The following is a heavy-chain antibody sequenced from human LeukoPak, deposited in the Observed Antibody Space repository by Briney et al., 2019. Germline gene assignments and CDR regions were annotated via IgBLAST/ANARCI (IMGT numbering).Heavy chain of an antibody. CDR1: GGSVSNYY. CDR2: ISHSGSV. V-gene: IGHV4-59*02. J-gene: IGHJ4*02. D-gene: IGHD3-10*01. CDR3: ARVKGREGSTVIIDY. Sequence: SETLSLTCTVSGGSVSNYYWSWIRQSPGKGLEWIGYISHSGSVNYNPSLKSRVTMSVDTSKNQFSLKLSSVTAADTAVYYCARVKGREGSTVIIDYWGQGTLVTVTS.